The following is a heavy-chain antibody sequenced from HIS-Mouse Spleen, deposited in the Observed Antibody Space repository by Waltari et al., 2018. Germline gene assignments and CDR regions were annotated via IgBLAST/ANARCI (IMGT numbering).Heavy chain of an antibody. D-gene: IGHD6-13*01. J-gene: IGHJ2*01. CDR3: AREIPYSSSWYDWYFDL. CDR1: GGSISSSSYY. V-gene: IGHV4-39*07. Sequence: QLQLQESGPGLVKPSETLSLTCTVSGGSISSSSYYWGWIRQPPGKGLEWIGRIYYSWSTYSTPSLNSRVTISVDTSKNQFSLKLSSVTAAGTAVYYCAREIPYSSSWYDWYFDLWGRGTLVTVSS. CDR2: IYYSWST.